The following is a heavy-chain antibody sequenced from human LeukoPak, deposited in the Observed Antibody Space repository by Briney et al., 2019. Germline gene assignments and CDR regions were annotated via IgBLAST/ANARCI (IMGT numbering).Heavy chain of an antibody. D-gene: IGHD5-18*01. CDR1: GGSISSYY. CDR3: ARAGYSYGLFDY. Sequence: SETLSLTCIVSGGSISSYYWSWIRQPPGKGLEWIGNIYYRGSTNYNPSLQSRVTISVDMSNNQFSLKLRSVTAADTAVYYCARAGYSYGLFDYWGQGTLVTVSS. CDR2: IYYRGST. V-gene: IGHV4-59*13. J-gene: IGHJ4*02.